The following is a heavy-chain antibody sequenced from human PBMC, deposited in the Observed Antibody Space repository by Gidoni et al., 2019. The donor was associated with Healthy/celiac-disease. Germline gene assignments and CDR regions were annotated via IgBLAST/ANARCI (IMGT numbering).Heavy chain of an antibody. CDR1: GVTFSDYY. V-gene: IGHV3-11*06. Sequence: QVQLVESGGGLVKPGGSLRLSCAPSGVTFSDYYMSWIRQGPGKGLEWVSDISSRSSYTNYADSVKGRFTISRDNAKNSLYLQMNSLRAEDTAVYYCASGTAGDYEAFDIWGQGTMVTVSS. CDR3: ASGTAGDYEAFDI. CDR2: ISSRSSYT. D-gene: IGHD4-17*01. J-gene: IGHJ3*02.